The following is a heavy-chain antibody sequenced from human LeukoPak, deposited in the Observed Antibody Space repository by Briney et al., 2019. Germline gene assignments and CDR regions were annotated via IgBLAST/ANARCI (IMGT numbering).Heavy chain of an antibody. D-gene: IGHD3-16*01. CDR2: MNPNSGNT. Sequence: ASVKVSCKASGYTFTSYDINWVRQATGQGLEWMGWMNPNSGNTGYAQKFQGRVTMTRNTSISTAYMELSSLRSEDTAVYYCARGRFSYYDYVWGPHGYYMDVWGKGTTVTVSS. CDR3: ARGRFSYYDYVWGPHGYYMDV. CDR1: GYTFTSYD. J-gene: IGHJ6*03. V-gene: IGHV1-8*01.